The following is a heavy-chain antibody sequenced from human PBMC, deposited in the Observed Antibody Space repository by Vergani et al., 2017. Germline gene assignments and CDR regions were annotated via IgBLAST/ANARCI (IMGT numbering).Heavy chain of an antibody. CDR1: GFTFSGSA. CDR2: IRNKANNYAT. Sequence: EVQLLESGGGLVQPGGSLKLSCAASGFTFSGSAMHWVRQASGKGLEWVGRIRNKANNYATTYAASVKGRFTISRDDSKKTAYLQMNSLKTEDAAVYYCTDFDYWGQGTLVTVSS. J-gene: IGHJ4*02. CDR3: TDFDY. V-gene: IGHV3-73*02.